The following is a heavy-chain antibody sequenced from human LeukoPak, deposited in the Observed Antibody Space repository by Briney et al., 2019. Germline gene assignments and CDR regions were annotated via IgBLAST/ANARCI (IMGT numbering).Heavy chain of an antibody. J-gene: IGHJ4*02. CDR3: TRDDLSTGYSMVMDY. D-gene: IGHD3/OR15-3a*01. CDR2: ISSISDSI. Sequence: GGSLSLSCAASGFTFSPYSMNWVRQAPGKGLEWVSSISSISDSIYYADSVKGRFTISRDNAQNSLYLQMNSLRAEDSAVYYCTRDDLSTGYSMVMDYWGQGTLVTVSS. CDR1: GFTFSPYS. V-gene: IGHV3-21*01.